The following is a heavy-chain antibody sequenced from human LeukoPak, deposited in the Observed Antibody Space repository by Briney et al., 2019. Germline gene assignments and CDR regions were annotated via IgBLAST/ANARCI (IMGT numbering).Heavy chain of an antibody. CDR3: ERDRRYRSGDNYYWHYFDS. CDR2: IHYSGTT. D-gene: IGHD2-15*01. J-gene: IGHJ4*02. V-gene: IGHV4-59*01. Sequence: SETLSLTCSVSGGSINNYYWSWIRRSPGQGLEWIGYIHYSGTTNYNPSFKGRLTISVDTSRDQFSLKLNSVTAADTAIYYCERDRRYRSGDNYYWHYFDSWGQGTLVTVSS. CDR1: GGSINNYY.